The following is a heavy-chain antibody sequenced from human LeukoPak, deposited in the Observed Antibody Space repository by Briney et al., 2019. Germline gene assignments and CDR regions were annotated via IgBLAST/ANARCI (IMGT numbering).Heavy chain of an antibody. D-gene: IGHD3-10*01. CDR3: VRELGRGVSYFDY. V-gene: IGHV3-66*01. J-gene: IGHJ4*02. CDR1: GFTVSDNY. Sequence: GGSLRLSCAASGFTVSDNYMSWVRQAPGKGLEWVSVIYSGGSTYYADSVKGRFTISRDNSKNTLYLQMNSLRAEDTAVYYCVRELGRGVSYFDYWGQGTLVTVSS. CDR2: IYSGGST.